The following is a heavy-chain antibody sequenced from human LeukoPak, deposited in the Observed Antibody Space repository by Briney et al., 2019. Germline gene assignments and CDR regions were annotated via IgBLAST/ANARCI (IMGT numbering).Heavy chain of an antibody. V-gene: IGHV5-51*01. CDR1: GYIFTSYW. CDR3: ARQETRYCSSTSCYTGNY. J-gene: IGHJ4*02. D-gene: IGHD2-2*02. CDR2: IYPGDSDT. Sequence: GESLKISCKGSGYIFTSYWIGWVRQLPGRGLEWMGIIYPGDSDTRYSPSFQGQVTISADKSISTAYLQWSSLKASDTAMYYCARQETRYCSSTSCYTGNYWGQGTLVTVSS.